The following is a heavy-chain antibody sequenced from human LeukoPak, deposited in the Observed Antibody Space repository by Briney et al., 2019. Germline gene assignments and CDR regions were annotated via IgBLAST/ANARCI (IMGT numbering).Heavy chain of an antibody. V-gene: IGHV3-66*01. Sequence: GGSLRLSCAASGFTVSSKYMNWVRQAPGKGLEWVSIIYSGGTTDYADSVKGRFTISRDSSKNTLYLQMNSLRVEDTAVYYCARGYPPPAAGFDYWGQGTLVTVSS. J-gene: IGHJ4*02. CDR3: ARGYPPPAAGFDY. CDR1: GFTVSSKY. D-gene: IGHD6-13*01. CDR2: IYSGGTT.